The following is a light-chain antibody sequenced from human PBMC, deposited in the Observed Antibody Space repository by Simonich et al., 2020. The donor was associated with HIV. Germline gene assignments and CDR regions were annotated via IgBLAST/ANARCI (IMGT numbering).Light chain of an antibody. CDR1: QRVSSS. CDR2: GAS. J-gene: IGKJ1*01. V-gene: IGKV3-20*01. Sequence: EIVMTQSPATLSVSPGERDTLPCRASQRVSSSLAWYQQKPGQAPRLLIYGASNRATGIPDRFSGSESGTDFTLTISRLEPEDFAVYYCQQYGSSPLFGQGTKVEIK. CDR3: QQYGSSPL.